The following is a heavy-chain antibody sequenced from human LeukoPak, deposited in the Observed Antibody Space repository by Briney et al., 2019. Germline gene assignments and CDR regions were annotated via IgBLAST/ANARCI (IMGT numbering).Heavy chain of an antibody. Sequence: PSETLSLTCTVSGGSISFSTSYWAWIRQPPGKGPEWIGSIYYRGSTYYNPSLTSRLTVSVDTSKNQFSLKLRSLTAADTAVYYCARGEQVNWFDPWGQGALVIVSS. D-gene: IGHD1-26*01. CDR1: GGSISFSTSY. CDR3: ARGEQVNWFDP. J-gene: IGHJ5*02. V-gene: IGHV4-39*01. CDR2: IYYRGST.